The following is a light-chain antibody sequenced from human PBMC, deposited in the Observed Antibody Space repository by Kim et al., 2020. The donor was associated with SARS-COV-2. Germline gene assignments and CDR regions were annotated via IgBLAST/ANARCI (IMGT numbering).Light chain of an antibody. CDR2: GAS. CDR1: QRSGSTF. CDR3: HHYGDSPPT. V-gene: IGKV3-20*01. Sequence: WPAGGTTPSSCTTQRSGSTFLAWYQQKPGQAPRLLIYGASSRATGIPDRFSGSGSGTDFTLTISSLEPDDFAVYYCHHYGDSPPTFGGGTKVDIK. J-gene: IGKJ4*01.